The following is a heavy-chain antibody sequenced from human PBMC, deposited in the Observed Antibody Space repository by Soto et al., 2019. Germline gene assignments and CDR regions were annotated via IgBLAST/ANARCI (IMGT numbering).Heavy chain of an antibody. Sequence: ESLKISFKGAGYSFTSYWIGWVRQIPGKGLEWMGIIYPGDSDTRYSPSFQGQVTISADKSISTAYLQWSSLKASDTAMYYCARLGYYYDSSGLFDYWGQGTLVTVSS. J-gene: IGHJ4*02. CDR3: ARLGYYYDSSGLFDY. CDR1: GYSFTSYW. CDR2: IYPGDSDT. V-gene: IGHV5-51*01. D-gene: IGHD3-22*01.